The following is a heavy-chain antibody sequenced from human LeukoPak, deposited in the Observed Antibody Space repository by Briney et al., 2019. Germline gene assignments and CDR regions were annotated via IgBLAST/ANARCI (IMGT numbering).Heavy chain of an antibody. V-gene: IGHV5-51*01. CDR2: IYPGDSDT. CDR3: AKSMIRGVRSSYDY. CDR1: GYSFTSYW. Sequence: GASLQISCKGSGYSFTSYWIGWVRQMPGKGLEWMGIIYPGDSDTRYSPSFQGQVTISVDKSISTAYLQWSSLKASDTAMYYCAKSMIRGVRSSYDYWGQGTLVTVSS. D-gene: IGHD3-10*01. J-gene: IGHJ4*02.